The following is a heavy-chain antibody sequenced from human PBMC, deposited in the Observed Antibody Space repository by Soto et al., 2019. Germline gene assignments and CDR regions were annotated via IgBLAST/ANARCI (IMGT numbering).Heavy chain of an antibody. Sequence: QVQLVESGGNVVQPGRSLRLSCVASGFTFSSYGMHWVRQAPGKGLEWVTIISYDGTSKYYAESVKGRFTVSRDNSKDTVYLQMDSLTAEDTAVYYLVKGWHGDDPDLWGPGTVITVSS. CDR3: VKGWHGDDPDL. D-gene: IGHD4-17*01. V-gene: IGHV3-30*18. CDR2: ISYDGTSK. J-gene: IGHJ5*02. CDR1: GFTFSSYG.